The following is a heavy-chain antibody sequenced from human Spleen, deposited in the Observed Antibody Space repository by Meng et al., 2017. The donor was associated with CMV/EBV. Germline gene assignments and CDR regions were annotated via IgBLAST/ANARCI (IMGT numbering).Heavy chain of an antibody. V-gene: IGHV3-30-3*01. J-gene: IGHJ6*02. Sequence: GESLKISCAASGFTFSSYAMHWVRQAPGKGLEWVAVISYDGSNKYYADSVKGRFTLSRDNSKNTLYLQMNSLRAEDTAVYYCARDFWSGYYYYYYGMDVWGQGTTVTVSS. D-gene: IGHD3-3*01. CDR3: ARDFWSGYYYYYYGMDV. CDR2: ISYDGSNK. CDR1: GFTFSSYA.